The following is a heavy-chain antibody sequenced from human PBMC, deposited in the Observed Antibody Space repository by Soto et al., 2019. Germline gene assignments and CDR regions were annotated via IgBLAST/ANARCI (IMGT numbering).Heavy chain of an antibody. V-gene: IGHV4-61*01. CDR2: IYYSGST. Sequence: SATLPITYNGSGSYANTGPYSWIWIRQPPGKGLEWIAYIYYSGSTNYNPSLQRRSTISFDTSKSQVSLTLTYVTAADASVYYCARSPNYYYYGFDVCCQGTSVT. J-gene: IGHJ6*02. CDR3: ARSPNYYYYGFDV. CDR1: GSYANTGPYS.